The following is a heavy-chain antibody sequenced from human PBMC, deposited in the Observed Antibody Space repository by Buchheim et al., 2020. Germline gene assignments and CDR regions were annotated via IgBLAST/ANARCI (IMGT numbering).Heavy chain of an antibody. J-gene: IGHJ5*02. Sequence: QVQLVQSGAEVKKPGASVKFSCKASGYTFTGYYMHWVRQAPGQGLEWMGWINPNSGGTNYAQKFQGWVTMTRDTSISTAYMELSRLRSNDTAVYYCARDNCSSTSCYGTSWFDHWGQGTL. CDR1: GYTFTGYY. CDR2: INPNSGGT. CDR3: ARDNCSSTSCYGTSWFDH. V-gene: IGHV1-2*04. D-gene: IGHD2-2*01.